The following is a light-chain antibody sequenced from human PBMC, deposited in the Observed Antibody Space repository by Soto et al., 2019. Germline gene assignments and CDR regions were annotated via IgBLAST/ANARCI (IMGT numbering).Light chain of an antibody. Sequence: DIQVTQSPSSLSASVGDRVTITCRASQSISTYLNWYQQKPGKAPNLLIYAASNLQSGVPSRFSGSGSGTDFTLTIGSLQPDDFAVYYCQQSYSSPLSFGGGTKVEIK. CDR2: AAS. CDR1: QSISTY. V-gene: IGKV1-39*01. J-gene: IGKJ4*01. CDR3: QQSYSSPLS.